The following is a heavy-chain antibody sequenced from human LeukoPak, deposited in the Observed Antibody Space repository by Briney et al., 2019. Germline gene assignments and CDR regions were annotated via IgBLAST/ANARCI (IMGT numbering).Heavy chain of an antibody. D-gene: IGHD3-10*01. Sequence: SETLSLTCTVSGGAIRSYYWSWIRQPPGKGLEWIGYIYYSGSTNYNPSLKSRVTISVDTSKNQFSLKLSSVTAADTAVYYCARQGAGVPFDYWGRGTLVTVSS. CDR3: ARQGAGVPFDY. J-gene: IGHJ4*02. V-gene: IGHV4-59*08. CDR1: GGAIRSYY. CDR2: IYYSGST.